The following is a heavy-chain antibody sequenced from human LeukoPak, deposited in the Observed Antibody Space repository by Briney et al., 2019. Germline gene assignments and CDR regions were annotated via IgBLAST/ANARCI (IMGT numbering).Heavy chain of an antibody. CDR2: IYYSGST. Sequence: PSQTLSLTCTVSGGSISSGDYYWSWIRRPPGKGLEWIGYIYYSGSTYYNPSLKSRVTISVDTSKNQFSLKLSSVTAADTAVYYCAGYRSSTSCYPLYYLDYWGQGTLVTVSS. V-gene: IGHV4-30-4*08. D-gene: IGHD2-2*01. J-gene: IGHJ4*02. CDR3: AGYRSSTSCYPLYYLDY. CDR1: GGSISSGDYY.